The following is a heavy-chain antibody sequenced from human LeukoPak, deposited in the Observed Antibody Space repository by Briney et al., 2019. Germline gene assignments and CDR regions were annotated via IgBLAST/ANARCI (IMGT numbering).Heavy chain of an antibody. CDR1: GDSVSSNSAA. Sequence: SQTLSLTCAISGDSVSSNSAAWNWIRQSPSRGLVWVGRTFYRSRWYNDYATSVRSRINITPDTSNNQFSLQLNSVTPEDTAVYYCARAPHAVAGTVYFDYWDQGTLVTVSS. V-gene: IGHV6-1*01. J-gene: IGHJ4*02. D-gene: IGHD6-19*01. CDR3: ARAPHAVAGTVYFDY. CDR2: TFYRSRWYN.